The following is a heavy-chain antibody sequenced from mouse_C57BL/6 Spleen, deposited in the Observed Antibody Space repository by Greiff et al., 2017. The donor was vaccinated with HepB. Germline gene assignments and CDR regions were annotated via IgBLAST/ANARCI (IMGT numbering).Heavy chain of an antibody. CDR2: IYPGDGDT. V-gene: IGHV1-82*01. CDR1: GYAFSSSW. Sequence: QVQLQQSGPELVKPGASVKISCKASGYAFSSSWMNWVKQRPGKGLEWIGRIYPGDGDTNYNGKFKGKATLTADKSSSTAYMQLSSLTSEDSAVYYCARPSGYVDYWGQGTTLTVSS. J-gene: IGHJ2*01. CDR3: ARPSGYVDY. D-gene: IGHD3-2*02.